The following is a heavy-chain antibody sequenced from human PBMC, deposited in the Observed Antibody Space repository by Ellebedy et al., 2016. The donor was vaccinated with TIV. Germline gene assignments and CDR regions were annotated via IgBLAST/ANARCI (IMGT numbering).Heavy chain of an antibody. CDR1: GYTFTSYY. CDR3: ARPPMVRGELESYDMDV. Sequence: AASVKVSCKASGYTFTSYYMHWVRQAPGQGLEWMGIINPSDGSTSYAQKFQGRATMTRDTSTSTVYMELSSLRSEDTAVYYCARPPMVRGELESYDMDVWGQGTTVTVSS. D-gene: IGHD3-10*01. V-gene: IGHV1-46*01. CDR2: INPSDGST. J-gene: IGHJ6*02.